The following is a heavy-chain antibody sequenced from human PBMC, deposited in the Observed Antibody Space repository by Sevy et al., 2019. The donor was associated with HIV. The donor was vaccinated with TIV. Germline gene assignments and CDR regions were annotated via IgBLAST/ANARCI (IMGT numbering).Heavy chain of an antibody. V-gene: IGHV3-7*01. CDR2: IKEDGSQK. Sequence: GGSLRLSCAASGFSFSKYWMSWVRQAPGKGLEWVANIKEDGSQKNYLESVKGRFTISRDNAKNLLYLQMNNLRADDTAVYYCARDPDILLGYPSHYFDYWGQGTLVTVSS. D-gene: IGHD3-9*01. CDR1: GFSFSKYW. CDR3: ARDPDILLGYPSHYFDY. J-gene: IGHJ4*02.